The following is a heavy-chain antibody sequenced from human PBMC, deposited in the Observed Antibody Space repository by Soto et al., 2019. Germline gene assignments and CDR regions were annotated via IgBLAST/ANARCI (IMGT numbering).Heavy chain of an antibody. Sequence: EVQLVESGGGLVQPGGSLRLSCTASGFTVSTNFINWVRQAPGKGLQGVSVIYSGGSTYYADSVKGRFTISRDNSKNTLYLPLISLRAEDTAVYYCARDPGNVGGFDLWGQGKRVTVSS. J-gene: IGHJ3*01. CDR1: GFTVSTNF. CDR2: IYSGGST. V-gene: IGHV3-53*01. CDR3: ARDPGNVGGFDL. D-gene: IGHD1-1*01.